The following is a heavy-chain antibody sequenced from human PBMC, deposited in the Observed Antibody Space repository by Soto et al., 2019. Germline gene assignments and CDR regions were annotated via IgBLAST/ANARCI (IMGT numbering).Heavy chain of an antibody. Sequence: ASVKVSCKASGYTFTSYGIHWVRQAPGQRLEWMGWINAANGDTKYSPKFQGRVTITRDTSASTAYMELSSLRSEDTTVYYCVRRHVSATGIDWFDPWGQGTLVTVSS. CDR2: INAANGDT. J-gene: IGHJ5*02. D-gene: IGHD6-13*01. CDR3: VRRHVSATGIDWFDP. V-gene: IGHV1-3*01. CDR1: GYTFTSYG.